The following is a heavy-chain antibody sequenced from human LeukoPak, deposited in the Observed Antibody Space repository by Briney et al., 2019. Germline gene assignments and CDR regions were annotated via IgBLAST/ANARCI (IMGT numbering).Heavy chain of an antibody. CDR2: VLTSGTS. Sequence: PSETLSLTCTVSGGSISGDYWSWIRQPAGKGLEWIGRVLTSGTSIYNPSLKSRVIISVDTSKNQFSLRLSSVTAADTAVYFCAKYNNYDYHFDYWDQGTLVTVSS. D-gene: IGHD4-11*01. CDR1: GGSISGDY. V-gene: IGHV4-4*07. CDR3: AKYNNYDYHFDY. J-gene: IGHJ4*02.